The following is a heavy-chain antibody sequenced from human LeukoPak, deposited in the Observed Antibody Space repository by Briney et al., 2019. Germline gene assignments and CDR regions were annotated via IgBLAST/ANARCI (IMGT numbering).Heavy chain of an antibody. CDR1: GGSISAYY. CDR3: ARFGTSSSRFFDQ. J-gene: IGHJ4*02. Sequence: SDTLSLTCTASGGSISAYYWSWIRQAPGKGLEWIGYIHYSGTTTYFPSLNSRVTIALDTSKNQCSLKLNSVTAADTGVYFCARFGTSSSRFFDQWGQGTLVTVSS. D-gene: IGHD6-6*01. V-gene: IGHV4-59*07. CDR2: IHYSGTT.